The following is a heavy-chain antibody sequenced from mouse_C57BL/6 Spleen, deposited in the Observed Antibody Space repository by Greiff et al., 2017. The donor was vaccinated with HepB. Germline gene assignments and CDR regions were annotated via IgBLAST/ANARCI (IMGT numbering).Heavy chain of an antibody. Sequence: EVRLVESGEGLVKPGGSLKLSCAASGFTFSSYAMSWVRQTPEKRLEWVAYISSGGDYIYYADTVKGRFTISRDNARNTLYLQMSSLKSEDTAMYYCTRFPTYYYDYEMKAMDYWGQGTSVTVSS. CDR2: ISSGGDYI. CDR1: GFTFSSYA. J-gene: IGHJ4*01. CDR3: TRFPTYYYDYEMKAMDY. D-gene: IGHD2-4*01. V-gene: IGHV5-9-1*02.